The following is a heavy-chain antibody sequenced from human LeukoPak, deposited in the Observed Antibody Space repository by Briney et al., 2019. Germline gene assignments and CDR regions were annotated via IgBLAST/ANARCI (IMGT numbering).Heavy chain of an antibody. D-gene: IGHD3/OR15-3a*01. CDR1: GGSISSGDYY. CDR3: ARDGGTLDWDPLDY. V-gene: IGHV4-30-4*01. J-gene: IGHJ4*02. CDR2: IYYSGST. Sequence: KPSETLSLTCTVSGGSISSGDYYWSWIRQPPGKGLEWIGYIYYSGSTYYNPSLKSRVTISVDTSKNQFSLKLSSVTAADTAVYYCARDGGTLDWDPLDYWGQGTLVTVSS.